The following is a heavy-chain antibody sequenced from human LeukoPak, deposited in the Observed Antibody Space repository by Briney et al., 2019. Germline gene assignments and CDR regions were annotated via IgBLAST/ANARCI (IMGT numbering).Heavy chain of an antibody. Sequence: GGSLRLSCVASGLTFSNFWMTWLRQAPGKGLEWVANIKQDGSETYYLDSVRGRFTISRDNAKNSMYLQMSSLRAEDTAVYYCVGCSGGTCSDFDYWGRGTLVTVSS. CDR1: GLTFSNFW. V-gene: IGHV3-7*01. CDR2: IKQDGSET. CDR3: VGCSGGTCSDFDY. J-gene: IGHJ4*02. D-gene: IGHD2-15*01.